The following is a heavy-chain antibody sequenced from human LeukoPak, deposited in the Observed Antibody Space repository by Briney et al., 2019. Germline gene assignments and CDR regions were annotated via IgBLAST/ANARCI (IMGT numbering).Heavy chain of an antibody. CDR3: VRGSSGL. V-gene: IGHV3-7*01. Sequence: PGGSLRLSCAASGVTFSAYWMSWVRQAPGKGLEWVANIKQDGSEKYYVDSVKGRFTISRDNAENSVYLQLNSLRAEDTAVYYCVRGSSGLWGQGTLVTVSS. CDR1: GVTFSAYW. CDR2: IKQDGSEK. J-gene: IGHJ4*02.